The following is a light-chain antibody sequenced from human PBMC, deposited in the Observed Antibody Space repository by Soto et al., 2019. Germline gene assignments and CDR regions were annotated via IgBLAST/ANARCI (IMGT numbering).Light chain of an antibody. Sequence: EIVLTQSPGTLSLSPGERATLSCRASQSVSNDYLAWYQQKPGQAPRLLIYPASSRATGIPDRFSGSGSGTDFTLTISRLEPEDFAVYYCQQYGSSPQTFGQGTRLEIK. V-gene: IGKV3-20*01. CDR3: QQYGSSPQT. CDR2: PAS. CDR1: QSVSNDY. J-gene: IGKJ5*01.